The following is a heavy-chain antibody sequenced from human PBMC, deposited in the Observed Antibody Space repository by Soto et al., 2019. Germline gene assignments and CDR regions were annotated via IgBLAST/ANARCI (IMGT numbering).Heavy chain of an antibody. Sequence: SETLSLTCAVYGGSFSGYYWSWIRQPPGKGLEWIGEINHSGSTNYNPSLKSRVTISVDTSKNRFSLKLSSVTAADTAVYYCARGRRVRGVIIRRGYYGMDVWGQGTTVTVSS. J-gene: IGHJ6*02. CDR2: INHSGST. CDR1: GGSFSGYY. D-gene: IGHD3-10*01. V-gene: IGHV4-34*01. CDR3: ARGRRVRGVIIRRGYYGMDV.